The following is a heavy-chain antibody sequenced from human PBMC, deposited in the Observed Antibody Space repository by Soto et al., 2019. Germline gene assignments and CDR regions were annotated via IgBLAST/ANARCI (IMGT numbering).Heavy chain of an antibody. Sequence: SETLSLTCTVSGCSISSYYWSWIRQPPGKGLEWIGNIYYSGSTNYNPSLKSRVTISVDTSKNQFSLKLSTVTAADTAVYYCARVMTNRNPRLHRPSYYFDYWGQGTMVTVSS. CDR2: IYYSGST. V-gene: IGHV4-59*01. CDR1: GCSISSYY. CDR3: ARVMTNRNPRLHRPSYYFDY. D-gene: IGHD2-8*01. J-gene: IGHJ4*02.